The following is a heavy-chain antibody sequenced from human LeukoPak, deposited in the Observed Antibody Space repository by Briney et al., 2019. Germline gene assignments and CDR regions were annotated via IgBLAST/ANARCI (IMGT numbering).Heavy chain of an antibody. CDR1: GFSFSRYW. Sequence: PGGSLRLSCAASGFSFSRYWIHWVRQAPGKGLEWVSRINPDGSTTTYADSVKGRFTISRDNAENTVYLQMNSLRAEDTAVYYCARDLIWGQGTMVTVSS. CDR2: INPDGSTT. V-gene: IGHV3-74*01. CDR3: ARDLI. J-gene: IGHJ3*02.